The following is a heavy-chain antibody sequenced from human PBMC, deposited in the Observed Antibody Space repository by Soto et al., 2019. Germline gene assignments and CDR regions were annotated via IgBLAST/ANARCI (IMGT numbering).Heavy chain of an antibody. Sequence: ASVKVSCKASGYTFTGYYMHWVRQAPGQGLEWMGWINPNSGGTNYAQKFQGWVTMTRDTSISTAYMELSRLRSDDTAVYYCARGGHEGDPTSPDAFDIWGQGTMVTVSS. V-gene: IGHV1-2*04. CDR1: GYTFTGYY. CDR3: ARGGHEGDPTSPDAFDI. CDR2: INPNSGGT. J-gene: IGHJ3*02. D-gene: IGHD5-12*01.